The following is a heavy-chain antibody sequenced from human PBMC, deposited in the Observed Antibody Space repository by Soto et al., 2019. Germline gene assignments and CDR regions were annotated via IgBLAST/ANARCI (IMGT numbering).Heavy chain of an antibody. CDR2: VYNRGST. CDR3: ARYRREAVAGYTLDN. V-gene: IGHV4-59*01. D-gene: IGHD6-13*01. Sequence: SETLSLTCTVSGGSISSNHWTWIRQPPGKGLEWIGYVYNRGSTNYNPSLKIRVTISEDTSKSQFSLKVNSLTAADTAVYYCARYRREAVAGYTLDNWGQGILVTHSS. J-gene: IGHJ4*02. CDR1: GGSISSNH.